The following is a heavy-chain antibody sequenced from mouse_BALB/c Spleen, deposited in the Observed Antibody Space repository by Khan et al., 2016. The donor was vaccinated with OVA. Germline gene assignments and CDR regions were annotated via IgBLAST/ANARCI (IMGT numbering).Heavy chain of an antibody. D-gene: IGHD1-1*01. CDR3: TRRGLRWYFDY. CDR2: INPSTAYT. CDR1: GYTFINYW. J-gene: IGHJ2*01. V-gene: IGHV1-7*01. Sequence: QVQLKESGAELAKPGASVKMSCKASGYTFINYWILWVKQRPGQGLEWIGYINPSTAYTEYNQNFKDKATLTADKSSRTAYMQLSSLTSEDSAVYYCTRRGLRWYFDYWGQGTTLTVSS.